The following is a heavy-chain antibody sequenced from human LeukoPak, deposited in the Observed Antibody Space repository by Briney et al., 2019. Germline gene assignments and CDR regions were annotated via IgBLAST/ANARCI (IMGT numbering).Heavy chain of an antibody. CDR2: INHSGST. D-gene: IGHD6-13*01. J-gene: IGHJ4*02. CDR1: GGSFSGYY. Sequence: SETLSLTCAVYGGSFSGYYWSWIRQPRGKALEWIEEINHSGSTNYNPSLKSRVTISVDTSKNQSSLKLSSVTAADTAVYYCARGRVAAAGTPGYWGQGTLVTVSS. CDR3: ARGRVAAAGTPGY. V-gene: IGHV4-34*01.